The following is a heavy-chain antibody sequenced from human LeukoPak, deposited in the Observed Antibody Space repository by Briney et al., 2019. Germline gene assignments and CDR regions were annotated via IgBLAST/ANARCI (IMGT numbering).Heavy chain of an antibody. Sequence: TPGGSLRLSCAASTFTFSSDSMNWVRQAPGKGLEWVSSISSSSDYIYYADSVKGRFTISRDNAKNSLFLQMNSLRVEDSAVYYCARDSGSSWREGLNYWGQGTLVTVSS. D-gene: IGHD6-13*01. J-gene: IGHJ4*02. CDR3: ARDSGSSWREGLNY. CDR1: TFTFSSDS. CDR2: ISSSSDYI. V-gene: IGHV3-21*01.